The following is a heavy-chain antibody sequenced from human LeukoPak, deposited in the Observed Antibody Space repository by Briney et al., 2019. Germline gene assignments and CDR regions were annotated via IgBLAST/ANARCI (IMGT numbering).Heavy chain of an antibody. CDR1: GGSFSGYY. CDR2: INHSGST. V-gene: IGHV4-34*01. CDR3: ARISSVWMKDYYYYMDV. J-gene: IGHJ6*03. Sequence: SETLSLTCAVYGGSFSGYYWSWIRQPPGKGLEWIGEINHSGSTNYNPSLKSRVTISVDTSKNQFSLKLTSVTAADTAVYYCARISSVWMKDYYYYMDVWGKGTTVTVSS. D-gene: IGHD3-16*02.